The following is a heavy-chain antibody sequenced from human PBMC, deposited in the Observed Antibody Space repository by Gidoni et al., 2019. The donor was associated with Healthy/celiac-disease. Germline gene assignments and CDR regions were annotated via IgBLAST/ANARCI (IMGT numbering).Heavy chain of an antibody. CDR1: GGSIRSSY. CDR2: IYYSGST. J-gene: IGHJ4*02. V-gene: IGHV4-59*08. D-gene: IGHD3-3*01. Sequence: QVQLHESGPGLGKPSETLSLPCTVSGGSIRSSYWSCIRQPPGKGLGGTGYIYYSGSTNSNPSLKSRVTISVDTSKNQFSLKLSSVTAADTAVYYCARHSYDFWSGYLRNPYSGGYFDYWGQGTLVTVSS. CDR3: ARHSYDFWSGYLRNPYSGGYFDY.